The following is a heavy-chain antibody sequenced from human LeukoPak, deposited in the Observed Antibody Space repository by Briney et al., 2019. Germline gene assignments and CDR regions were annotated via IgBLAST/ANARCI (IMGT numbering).Heavy chain of an antibody. CDR2: VKSDGSNP. CDR1: RFSFSNYW. D-gene: IGHD3-10*01. V-gene: IGHV3-74*01. CDR3: ARDIVSGSGSLDY. Sequence: QPGGSLGLSCAASRFSFSNYWMHWVRQAPGKGLVWVSRVKSDGSNPSYADSVKGRFTISRDNAENMLYLQMNTLGAEDTAVYYCARDIVSGSGSLDYWGQGTLVTVSS. J-gene: IGHJ4*02.